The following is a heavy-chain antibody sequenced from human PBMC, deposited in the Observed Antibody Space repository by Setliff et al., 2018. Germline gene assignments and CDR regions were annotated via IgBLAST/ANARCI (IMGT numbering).Heavy chain of an antibody. CDR1: GFSFSSYA. Sequence: PGGSLRLPCAASGFSFSSYAMFWVRQAPGKGLEWVSIISYDGRNKYYADSVKGRFTISRDNSKNALYLQMNSLRVEDTAVYYCARDTPYDYTWKTYRYPDYWGRGTLVTVSS. J-gene: IGHJ4*02. V-gene: IGHV3-30*04. CDR3: ARDTPYDYTWKTYRYPDY. D-gene: IGHD3-16*02. CDR2: ISYDGRNK.